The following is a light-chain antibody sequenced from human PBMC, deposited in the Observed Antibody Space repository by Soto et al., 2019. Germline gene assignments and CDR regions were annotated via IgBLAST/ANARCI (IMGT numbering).Light chain of an antibody. CDR3: QKYNSAPLT. CDR2: KAS. Sequence: DIQMTQSPSTLSASVGDRVTITCRASQSISSWLAWYQQKPGKAPKLLIFKASTLETGVPSRFSGSGSGTEFTLTISSLQPEDVAAYYCQKYNSAPLTFGGGTKVDI. J-gene: IGKJ4*01. CDR1: QSISSW. V-gene: IGKV1-5*03.